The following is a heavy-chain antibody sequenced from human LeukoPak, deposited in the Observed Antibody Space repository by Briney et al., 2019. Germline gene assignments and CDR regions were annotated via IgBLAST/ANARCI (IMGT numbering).Heavy chain of an antibody. CDR2: VSGSGGST. V-gene: IGHV3-23*01. CDR3: AKGAASRGYTYVAN. Sequence: GGSLRLSCAASAFTFRPYAMIWVRQAPGKGLEWVSSVSGSGGSTYYADSVKGRFTTSRDNSNNTLYLQMNSPRAEDTAVYYCAKGAASRGYTYVANWGQGTLVTVSS. J-gene: IGHJ4*02. D-gene: IGHD5-18*01. CDR1: AFTFRPYA.